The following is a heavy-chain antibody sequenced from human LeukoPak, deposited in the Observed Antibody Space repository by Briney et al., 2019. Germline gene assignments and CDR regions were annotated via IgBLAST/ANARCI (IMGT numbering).Heavy chain of an antibody. CDR2: IYYSGCT. CDR1: GGSISSYY. J-gene: IGHJ5*02. V-gene: IGHV4-59*01. Sequence: SETLSLTCTVSGGSISSYYWSWIRQPPGKGLEGIGYIYYSGCTNYRPSLKSRVTISVDTSKNQFSLKLSSVTAADTAVYYCARKNVGVVPAAIRWFDPWGQGTLVTVSS. CDR3: ARKNVGVVPAAIRWFDP. D-gene: IGHD2-2*01.